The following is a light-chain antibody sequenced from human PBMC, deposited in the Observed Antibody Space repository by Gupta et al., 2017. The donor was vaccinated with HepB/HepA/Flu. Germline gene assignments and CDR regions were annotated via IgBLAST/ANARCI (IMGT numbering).Light chain of an antibody. J-gene: IGLJ3*02. V-gene: IGLV2-18*02. Sequence: QSVLTQPPSVSVSPGQSVIISCTGSTSDFSPYDHVSWYRQPPGTAPKLMIYEVCYRPSWVHVPFSGSKSGNTASLTISGLQPEDEDVYYCAAYTSNTVMFGGGTKVTVL. CDR1: TSDFSPYDH. CDR2: EVC. CDR3: AAYTSNTVM.